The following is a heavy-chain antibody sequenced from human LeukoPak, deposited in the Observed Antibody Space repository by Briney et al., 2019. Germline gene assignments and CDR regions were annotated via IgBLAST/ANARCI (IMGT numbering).Heavy chain of an antibody. CDR1: GGSISSSSYY. CDR2: IYYSGGT. V-gene: IGHV4-39*07. CDR3: ARAIIVVVPAAIHNWFDP. J-gene: IGHJ5*02. D-gene: IGHD2-2*01. Sequence: PSETLSLTCTVSGGSISSSSYYWGWIRQPPGKGLEWIGSIYYSGGTYYNPSIKSRVTISVDTSKNQFSLKLSSVTAAETAVYYCARAIIVVVPAAIHNWFDPWGQGTLVTVSS.